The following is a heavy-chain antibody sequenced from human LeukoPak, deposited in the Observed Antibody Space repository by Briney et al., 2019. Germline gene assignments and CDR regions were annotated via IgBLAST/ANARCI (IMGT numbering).Heavy chain of an antibody. V-gene: IGHV3-21*06. J-gene: IGHJ5*02. CDR3: ARLGITLSGEVKSS. Sequence: KTGGSLRLSCAASGFTFSDYTMNWVRQAPGKGLEWVSSISSKSNYIFYADSIEGRFNISRDNARNSVYLQLNRLRVEDTAVYYCARLGITLSGEVKSSWGQGTLVTVSS. CDR1: GFTFSDYT. CDR2: ISSKSNYI. D-gene: IGHD2/OR15-2a*01.